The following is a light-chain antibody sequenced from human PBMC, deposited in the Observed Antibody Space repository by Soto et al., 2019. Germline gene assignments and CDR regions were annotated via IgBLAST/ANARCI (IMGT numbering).Light chain of an antibody. V-gene: IGLV2-23*02. Sequence: QSALTQPASVSGSPGQSITISCTGTSSNVGSYNLVSWYQQRPGKAPKVMIYEVSMRPSGVSNRFSGSKSGYTASLTISGLQAEDEADYYCCSYAGSSTYYVFGTGTKVTVL. CDR2: EVS. J-gene: IGLJ1*01. CDR3: CSYAGSSTYYV. CDR1: SSNVGSYNL.